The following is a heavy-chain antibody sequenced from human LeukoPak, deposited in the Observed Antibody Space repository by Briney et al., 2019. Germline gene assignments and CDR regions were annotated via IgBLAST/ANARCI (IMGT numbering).Heavy chain of an antibody. Sequence: SDTLPLTCAAEVAFFRGYYRSGLREPRGKRLEGVGEINHSGGNNYNHSLKSRVTISVDTYKTPCSLRLSSGTAADTAVYYCARDYATDWFDPWGQGTLVTVSS. V-gene: IGHV4-34*01. CDR1: VAFFRGYY. CDR2: INHSGGN. CDR3: ARDYATDWFDP. D-gene: IGHD4-17*01. J-gene: IGHJ5*02.